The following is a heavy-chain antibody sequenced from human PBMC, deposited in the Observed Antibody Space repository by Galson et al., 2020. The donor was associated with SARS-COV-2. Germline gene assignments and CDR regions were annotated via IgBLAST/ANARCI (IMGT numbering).Heavy chain of an antibody. J-gene: IGHJ4*02. CDR3: APRPAWGAGYYFDY. D-gene: IGHD6-6*01. Sequence: SETLSLTCGVSVGSFSAYYWSWIRQPPGKGLEWLGEVSHSGGTNYNPSLKSRVTISLDTSKNQFSLQLNSVTAADTAVYYCAPRPAWGAGYYFDYWGQGTLVTVSS. V-gene: IGHV4-34*01. CDR2: VSHSGGT. CDR1: VGSFSAYY.